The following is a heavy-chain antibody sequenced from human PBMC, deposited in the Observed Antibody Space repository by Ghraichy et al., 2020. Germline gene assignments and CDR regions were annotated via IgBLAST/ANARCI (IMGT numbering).Heavy chain of an antibody. CDR3: ARRFPRGYKTNWFDP. V-gene: IGHV4-34*01. Sequence: SQTLSLTCAVYGGSFSGYYWSWILQPPGKGLEWIGEINHSGSTNYNPSLKSRVTISVDTSKNQFSLKLSSVTAADTAVYYCARRFPRGYKTNWFDPWGQGTLVTVSS. D-gene: IGHD5-24*01. J-gene: IGHJ5*02. CDR1: GGSFSGYY. CDR2: INHSGST.